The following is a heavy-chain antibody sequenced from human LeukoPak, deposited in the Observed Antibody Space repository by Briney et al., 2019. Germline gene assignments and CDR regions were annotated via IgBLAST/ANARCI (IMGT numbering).Heavy chain of an antibody. D-gene: IGHD3-22*01. J-gene: IGHJ4*02. CDR1: GFTFSSYV. CDR2: ISCSGIST. CDR3: AKDLRTGLVVIGFDY. V-gene: IGHV3-23*01. Sequence: PGGSLRLSCAASGFTFSSYVMTWVRQAPGKGLEWVSGISCSGISTYYADSVKGRLTISRDNSKTTLSLQMNSLRAKDTAVYYCAKDLRTGLVVIGFDYWGQGTLVTVSS.